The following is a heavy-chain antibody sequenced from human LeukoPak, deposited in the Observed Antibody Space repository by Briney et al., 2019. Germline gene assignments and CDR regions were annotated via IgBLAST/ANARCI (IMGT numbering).Heavy chain of an antibody. J-gene: IGHJ4*02. D-gene: IGHD3-16*02. Sequence: PGGSLRLSCETSGFTFGSYAMHRVRQAPGKGLEWVANIKQGGSEKYYVDSVKGRFTISRDNAKNSLYLQMNSLRAEDTAVYYCARADYDYVWGSYRQYYFDYWGQGTLVTVSS. CDR3: ARADYDYVWGSYRQYYFDY. CDR2: IKQGGSEK. V-gene: IGHV3-7*01. CDR1: GFTFGSYA.